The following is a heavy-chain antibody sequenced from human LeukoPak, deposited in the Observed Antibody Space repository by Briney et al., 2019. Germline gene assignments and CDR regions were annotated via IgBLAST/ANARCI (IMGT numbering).Heavy chain of an antibody. J-gene: IGHJ3*02. CDR1: GGSISSSSYY. Sequence: PSETLSLTCTVSGGSISSSSYYWGWIRQPPGKGLEWIGTMYYSGSTYYNPSLKRRVSMYVETSKIQFSLSLRSVTVAHTAVYYCARLPRPCGGDCYSNAFDISGQGTKVTVS. D-gene: IGHD2-21*02. CDR2: MYYSGST. CDR3: ARLPRPCGGDCYSNAFDI. V-gene: IGHV4-39*01.